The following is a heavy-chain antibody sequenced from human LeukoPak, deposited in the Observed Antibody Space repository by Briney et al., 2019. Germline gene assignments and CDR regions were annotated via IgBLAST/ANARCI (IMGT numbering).Heavy chain of an antibody. Sequence: SETLSLTCSVSGGSISSSSYYWGWIRQPPGKGLEWIGTFHYSGSTYYNPSLKSRVTISVDTSKNQFSLKLSSVTAADTAVYYCARTMRDRGVRYYYYYYMDVWGKGTTVTISS. CDR2: FHYSGST. D-gene: IGHD3-10*01. J-gene: IGHJ6*03. CDR3: ARTMRDRGVRYYYYYYMDV. CDR1: GGSISSSSYY. V-gene: IGHV4-39*07.